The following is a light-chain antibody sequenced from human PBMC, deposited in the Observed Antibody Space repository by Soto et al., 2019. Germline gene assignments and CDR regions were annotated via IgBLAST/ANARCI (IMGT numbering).Light chain of an antibody. V-gene: IGLV2-14*01. Sequence: QSALTQPASVSGSPGQSITISCTGSNSDVGAYNYVSWYQQHPGKAPKLIIYEVNNRPSGVSHRFSGSKSGNTASLTISGLQADDEADYYCDSYTISSTRVFGGGTKLTVL. J-gene: IGLJ3*02. CDR2: EVN. CDR1: NSDVGAYNY. CDR3: DSYTISSTRV.